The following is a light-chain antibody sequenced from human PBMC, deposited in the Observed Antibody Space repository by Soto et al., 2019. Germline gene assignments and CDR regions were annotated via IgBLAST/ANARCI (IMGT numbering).Light chain of an antibody. J-gene: IGLJ1*01. CDR1: SSDVGGYNY. CDR3: SSYPGSIEV. V-gene: IGLV2-8*01. Sequence: QSVLTQPPSASGSPGQSVTISCTGTSSDVGGYNYVSWYQQHPGKAPKLMIYEVSKRPSGVPDRFSGSKSGNTASLTVSGLQAEDEADYYRSSYPGSIEVFGPGTKVTVL. CDR2: EVS.